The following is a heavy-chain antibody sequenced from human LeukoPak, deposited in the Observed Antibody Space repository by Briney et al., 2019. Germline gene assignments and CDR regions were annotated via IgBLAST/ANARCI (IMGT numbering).Heavy chain of an antibody. CDR3: ARGYGGNSAAFDI. V-gene: IGHV3-30*04. Sequence: PGGSLRLSCATSGFTFSSYAMHWVRQAPGKGLEWVAVISYDGSNKYYVDSVKGRFTISRDNAKDTLYLQMNSLRVEDTAVYFCARGYGGNSAAFDIWGQGTMVTVSS. CDR2: ISYDGSNK. CDR1: GFTFSSYA. D-gene: IGHD4-23*01. J-gene: IGHJ3*02.